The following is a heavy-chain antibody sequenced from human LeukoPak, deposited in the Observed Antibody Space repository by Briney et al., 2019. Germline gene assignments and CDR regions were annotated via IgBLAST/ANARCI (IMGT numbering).Heavy chain of an antibody. CDR2: ISSSGSTI. V-gene: IGHV3-48*03. D-gene: IGHD1-26*01. CDR3: AKDRRATSAYYYYGMDV. CDR1: GFTFSSYE. J-gene: IGHJ6*02. Sequence: PGGSLRLSCAASGFTFSSYEMNWVRQGPGKGLEWISYISSSGSTIYYADSVKGRFTISRDNAKNSLYLQMNSLRAEDTAVYDCAKDRRATSAYYYYGMDVWGQGTTVTVSS.